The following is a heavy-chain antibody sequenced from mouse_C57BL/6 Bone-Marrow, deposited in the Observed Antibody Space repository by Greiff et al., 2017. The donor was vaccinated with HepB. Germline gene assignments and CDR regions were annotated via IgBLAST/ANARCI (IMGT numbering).Heavy chain of an antibody. J-gene: IGHJ4*01. Sequence: QLHHSLSYLFKPFSSVNLSCKASGYTFTEYTIHWVKQRSGQGLEWIGWFYPGSGSIKYNEKFKDKATLTADKSSSTVCMELSRLTSEDSAVYFCARHPYSSGYGYAMDYWGQGTSVTVSS. V-gene: IGHV1-62-2*01. CDR3: ARHPYSSGYGYAMDY. D-gene: IGHD3-2*02. CDR1: GYTFTEYT. CDR2: FYPGSGSI.